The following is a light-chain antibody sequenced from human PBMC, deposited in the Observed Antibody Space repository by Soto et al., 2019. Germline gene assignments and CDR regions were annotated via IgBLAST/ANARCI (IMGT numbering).Light chain of an antibody. Sequence: QSVLPQPPSASGPPGQRVAIYRSGGSSDIGSNPVTWYLHLPGAAPKLLLSRDNQRPSGVPDRCSGSKSGNSASLTISGLQSEYEADYFCSGWDDNMYGPVFGGGTTLAVL. CDR2: RDN. CDR1: SSDIGSNP. V-gene: IGLV1-44*01. J-gene: IGLJ2*01. CDR3: SGWDDNMYGPV.